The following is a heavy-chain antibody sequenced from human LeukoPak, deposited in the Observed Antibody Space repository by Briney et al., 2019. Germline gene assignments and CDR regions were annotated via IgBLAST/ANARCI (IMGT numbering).Heavy chain of an antibody. D-gene: IGHD5-12*01. Sequence: PGGSLRLSCAASGFTFSSYSMNWVRQAPGKGLEWVSYISSSSSTIYYADSVKGRFTISRDNAKNSLYLQMNSLRAEDTAVYYCARGEDATIVEYYFDYWGQGTLVTVSS. CDR2: ISSSSSTI. V-gene: IGHV3-48*01. CDR3: ARGEDATIVEYYFDY. CDR1: GFTFSSYS. J-gene: IGHJ4*02.